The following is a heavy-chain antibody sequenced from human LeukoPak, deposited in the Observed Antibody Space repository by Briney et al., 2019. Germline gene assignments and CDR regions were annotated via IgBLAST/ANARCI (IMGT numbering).Heavy chain of an antibody. CDR2: IYHSGST. CDR1: GGSISSSNW. Sequence: SGTLSLTCAVSGGSISSSNWWSWVRQPPGKGLEWIGEIYHSGSTNYNPSLKSRVTISVDKSKNQFSLKLSSVTAADTAAYYCARDNYYDSSGYLQYYFDYWGQGTLVTVSS. J-gene: IGHJ4*02. D-gene: IGHD3-22*01. V-gene: IGHV4-4*02. CDR3: ARDNYYDSSGYLQYYFDY.